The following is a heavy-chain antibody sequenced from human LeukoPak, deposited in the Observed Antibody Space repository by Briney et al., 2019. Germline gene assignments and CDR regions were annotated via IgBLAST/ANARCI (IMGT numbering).Heavy chain of an antibody. J-gene: IGHJ4*02. Sequence: PGRSLRLSCAASGFTFSSYGMHWVRQAPGKGLEWVAVISYDGSNKYYADSVKGRFTISRDNSKNTLYLQMNSLRAEDTAVYYCAKGSGYDTDFDYRGQGTLVSVSS. CDR1: GFTFSSYG. CDR2: ISYDGSNK. V-gene: IGHV3-30*18. CDR3: AKGSGYDTDFDY. D-gene: IGHD5-12*01.